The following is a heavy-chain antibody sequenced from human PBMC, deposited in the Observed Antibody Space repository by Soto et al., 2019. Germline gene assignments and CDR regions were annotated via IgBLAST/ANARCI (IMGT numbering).Heavy chain of an antibody. J-gene: IGHJ4*02. CDR2: ILYSGST. Sequence: SETLSLTCTVSGDSMSGHYWSWFRQPPGRGLEWIGYILYSGSTNYNPSLKSRVTISVDTSKNQFSLKLTSVTAADTAVYYCARDKITGLFDYWGQGTLVTVSS. D-gene: IGHD2-8*02. V-gene: IGHV4-59*11. CDR1: GDSMSGHY. CDR3: ARDKITGLFDY.